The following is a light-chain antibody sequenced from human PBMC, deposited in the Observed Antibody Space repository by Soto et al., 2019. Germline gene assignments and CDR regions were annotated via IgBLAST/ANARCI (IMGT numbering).Light chain of an antibody. J-gene: IGKJ4*01. V-gene: IGKV1-39*01. CDR3: QQSYSTPLT. Sequence: DLQMTQSPSSLSASIGDSVTITCRASQSISTYLNWYQQKPGKAPKLVIYAASSLPSGVPSRFSGSASGTDFALTIFGLQPEDFATYFCQQSYSTPLTFGGGTKLEIQ. CDR1: QSISTY. CDR2: AAS.